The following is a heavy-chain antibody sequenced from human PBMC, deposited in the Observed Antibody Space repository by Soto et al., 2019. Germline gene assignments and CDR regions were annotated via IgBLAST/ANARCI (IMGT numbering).Heavy chain of an antibody. CDR3: ARCRTYYYCSGSYCSNFDY. Sequence: QVQLQQWGAGLLKTSETLSLTCAVYGGSFSGYYWSWIRQPPGKGLAWIGEINHSGSTNYNPSLKRRVTISVDTSKNQFSLKLSSVTAADTAVYYCARCRTYYYCSGSYCSNFDYWGQGTLVTVSS. CDR2: INHSGST. D-gene: IGHD3-10*01. V-gene: IGHV4-34*01. CDR1: GGSFSGYY. J-gene: IGHJ4*02.